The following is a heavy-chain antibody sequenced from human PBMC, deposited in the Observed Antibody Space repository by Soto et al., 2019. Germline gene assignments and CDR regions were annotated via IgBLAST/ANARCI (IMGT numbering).Heavy chain of an antibody. CDR1: GFTFTSSA. V-gene: IGHV1-58*01. CDR2: IVVGSGNT. J-gene: IGHJ4*02. D-gene: IGHD2-15*01. Sequence: GASVKVSCKASGFTFTSSAVQWVRQARGQRLEWIGWIVVGSGNTNYAQKFQERVTITRDMSTSTAYMELSSLRSEDTAVYYCAAALYCSGGSCYSRGFDYWGQGTLVTVSS. CDR3: AAALYCSGGSCYSRGFDY.